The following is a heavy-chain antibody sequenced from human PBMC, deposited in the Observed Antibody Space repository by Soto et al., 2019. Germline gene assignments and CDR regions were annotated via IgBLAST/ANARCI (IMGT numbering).Heavy chain of an antibody. CDR2: IWYDGSNK. V-gene: IGHV3-33*01. CDR3: ARDLYGSGNLGDFAY. Sequence: GGSLRLSCAASGFTFSSYGMHWGRQAPGKGLEWVAVIWYDGSNKYYADSVKGRFTISRDNSKNTLYLQMNSLRAEDTAVYYCARDLYGSGNLGDFAYWGQGTLVTVSS. J-gene: IGHJ4*02. D-gene: IGHD3-10*01. CDR1: GFTFSSYG.